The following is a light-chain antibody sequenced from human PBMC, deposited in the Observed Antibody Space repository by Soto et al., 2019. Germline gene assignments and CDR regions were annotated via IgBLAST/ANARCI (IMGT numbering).Light chain of an antibody. Sequence: QSALPQPASVSGSPGQSITISCTGTSSDVGGYNYVSWYQQRPGKAPKLMIYDVSNRPSGVSNRFSGSKSGNTASLTISGLQAEDEADYYCSSYTSSSTLYVFGTGTKLTVL. V-gene: IGLV2-14*01. J-gene: IGLJ1*01. CDR1: SSDVGGYNY. CDR2: DVS. CDR3: SSYTSSSTLYV.